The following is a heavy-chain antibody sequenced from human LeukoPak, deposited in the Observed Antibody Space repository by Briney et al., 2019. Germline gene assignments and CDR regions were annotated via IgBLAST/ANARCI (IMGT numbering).Heavy chain of an antibody. CDR3: ARFSTVTSIDY. V-gene: IGHV3-7*01. D-gene: IGHD4-17*01. Sequence: GGSLRLSCAASGFTFSSYWMSWVRQAPGKGLEWVAHIKHDGSQKYYVDSVRGRFTISRDNAKNSLYLQMNSLRAEDTAVYYCARFSTVTSIDYWGQGTLVTVSS. J-gene: IGHJ4*02. CDR1: GFTFSSYW. CDR2: IKHDGSQK.